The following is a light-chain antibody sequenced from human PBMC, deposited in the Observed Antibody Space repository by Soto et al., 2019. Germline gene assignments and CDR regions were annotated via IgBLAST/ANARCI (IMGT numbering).Light chain of an antibody. J-gene: IGKJ1*01. CDR1: QSVSSTY. V-gene: IGKV3-20*01. CDR2: GAS. CDR3: QQSGSSLWT. Sequence: EIVLTQSPGTLSLSPGERATLSCRTSQSVSSTYLAWYQQKPGQPPRLLIYGASNRATVIPDRFSGRGSGTDFTLTISRLEPEDFAVYYCQQSGSSLWTFGQGTKVETK.